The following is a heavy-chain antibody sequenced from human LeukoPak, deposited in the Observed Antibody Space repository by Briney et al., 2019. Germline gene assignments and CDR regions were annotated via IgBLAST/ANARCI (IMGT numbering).Heavy chain of an antibody. CDR1: GFTFSSYG. V-gene: IGHV3-30*18. Sequence: GRSLRLSCAASGFTFSSYGMPWVRQAPGKGLEWVAVISYDGSSKYYADSVKGRFTISRDNSKNTLFLQMNSLRAEDTAVYYCAKAGAGGYYYMDVWGKGTTVTVSS. CDR3: AKAGAGGYYYMDV. D-gene: IGHD2-15*01. J-gene: IGHJ6*03. CDR2: ISYDGSSK.